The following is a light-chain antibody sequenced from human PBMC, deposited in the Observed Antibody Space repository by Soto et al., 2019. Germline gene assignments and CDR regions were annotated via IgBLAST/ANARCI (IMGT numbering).Light chain of an antibody. V-gene: IGLV2-14*01. CDR2: EVS. CDR1: SSDVGGYNY. J-gene: IGLJ2*01. CDR3: SSYVSGNTVL. Sequence: QAVVTQPASVSGSPGQSITISCTGTSSDVGGYNYVSWYQQHPGKVPKLLIYEVSNRPSGVSNRFSGSKSGNTASLTISGLQAEDQADYYCSSYVSGNTVLFGGGPKLTVL.